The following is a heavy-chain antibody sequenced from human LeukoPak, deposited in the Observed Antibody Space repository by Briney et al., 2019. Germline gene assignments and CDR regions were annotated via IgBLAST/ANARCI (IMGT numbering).Heavy chain of an antibody. D-gene: IGHD3-10*02. CDR1: GFNFDRYT. CDR3: AKELVTMFFDY. Sequence: GGSLRLSCATSGFNFDRYTIHWVRQAPGKGLEWVSLVGWAGGTTFYSDSERGRFTISRDSGRKSVYLQMTSLTTDDTAFYFCAKELVTMFFDYWGQGALVTVSS. J-gene: IGHJ4*02. V-gene: IGHV3-43*01. CDR2: VGWAGGTT.